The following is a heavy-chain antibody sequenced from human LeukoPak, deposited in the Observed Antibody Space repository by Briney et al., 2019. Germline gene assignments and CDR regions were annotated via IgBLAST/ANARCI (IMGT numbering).Heavy chain of an antibody. CDR3: AKFKPRTGFDY. CDR2: ISSSGEA. J-gene: IGHJ4*02. Sequence: SETLCLTCAVSGGSITTTSFSWAWIRQPPGQDLEWIATISSSGEAYYHPSLMSRVTISIDTSKNQFSLDLTSVTAADTGLFYCAKFKPRTGFDYWGQGILVIVSS. V-gene: IGHV4-39*01. CDR1: GGSITTTSFS. D-gene: IGHD1-14*01.